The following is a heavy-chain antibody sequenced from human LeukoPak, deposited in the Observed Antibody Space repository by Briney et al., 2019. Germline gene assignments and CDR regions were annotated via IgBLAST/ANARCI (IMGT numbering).Heavy chain of an antibody. D-gene: IGHD6-13*01. J-gene: IGHJ4*02. V-gene: IGHV6-1*01. Sequence: SQTLSLTCAISGDSVSSNSAAWNWIRQSPSRGLEWLGRTYYRSKWYNDYAVSMKSRITINPDTSKNQFSLQLNSVTAADTAAYYCARGRKDRSSWQVWVFYFDYWGQGTLVTVSS. CDR2: TYYRSKWYN. CDR3: ARGRKDRSSWQVWVFYFDY. CDR1: GDSVSSNSAA.